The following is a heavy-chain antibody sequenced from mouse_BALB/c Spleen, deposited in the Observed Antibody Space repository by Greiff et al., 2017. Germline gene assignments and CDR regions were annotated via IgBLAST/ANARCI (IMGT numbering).Heavy chain of an antibody. J-gene: IGHJ1*01. D-gene: IGHD1-1*01. CDR3: ARRPLFDYGSSYWYFDV. CDR2: ISSGGST. Sequence: EVKLVESGGGLVKPGGSLKLSCAASGFTFSSYAMSWVRQTPEKRLEWVASISSGGSTYYPDSVKGRFTISRDNARNILYLQMSSLRSEDTAMYYCARRPLFDYGSSYWYFDVWGAGTTVTVSS. V-gene: IGHV5-6-5*01. CDR1: GFTFSSYA.